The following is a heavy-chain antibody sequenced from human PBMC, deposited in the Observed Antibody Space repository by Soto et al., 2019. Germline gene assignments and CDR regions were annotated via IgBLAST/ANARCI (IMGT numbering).Heavy chain of an antibody. J-gene: IGHJ4*01. CDR3: ARSDGYNHMDY. Sequence: ASVKVSCKASGGTFSSYAISWVRQAPGQGLEWMGGISAYNGNTNYAQKLQGRVTMTTDTSTSTAYMELRRLRSDDTDVYYCARSDGYNHMDYWGHGTLVTVSS. D-gene: IGHD5-12*01. CDR2: ISAYNGNT. CDR1: GGTFSSYA. V-gene: IGHV1-18*01.